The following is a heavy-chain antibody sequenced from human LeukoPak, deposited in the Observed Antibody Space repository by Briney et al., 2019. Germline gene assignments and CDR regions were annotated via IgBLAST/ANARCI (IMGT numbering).Heavy chain of an antibody. J-gene: IGHJ5*02. CDR3: ARVGAEWEPNWFDP. D-gene: IGHD1-26*01. V-gene: IGHV4-59*01. Sequence: SETLSLTCTVSGGSISSYYWSWIRQPPGKGLEWIGYIYYSGSTNYNPSLKSRVTISVDTSKNQFSLKLSSVTAADTAVYYCARVGAEWEPNWFDPWGQGTLVTVPS. CDR2: IYYSGST. CDR1: GGSISSYY.